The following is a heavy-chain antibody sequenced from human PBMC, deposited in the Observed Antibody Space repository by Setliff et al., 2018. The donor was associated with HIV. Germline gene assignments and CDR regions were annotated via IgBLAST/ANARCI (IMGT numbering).Heavy chain of an antibody. D-gene: IGHD2-15*01. CDR2: INTVTGNP. CDR1: ADTFINCL. V-gene: IGHV7-4-1*02. J-gene: IGHJ4*02. Sequence: ASVKVSCKASADTFINCLINWVRQAPGQGLEWMGWINTVTGNPTYAQGFTGRFVFSLDTSVSTAYLQISSLKAEDSAVYYCARRMEMTPIGYWGQGTLVTVSS. CDR3: ARRMEMTPIGY.